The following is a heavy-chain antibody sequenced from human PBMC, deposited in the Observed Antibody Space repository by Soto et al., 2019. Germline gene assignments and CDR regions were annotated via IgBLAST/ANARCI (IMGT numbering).Heavy chain of an antibody. J-gene: IGHJ4*02. CDR2: ISWNGDAT. Sequence: EVQLVESGGGLVQPGRSLRLSCAASGFTFDDYAIHWVRQTPGKGLEWVSGISWNGDATGYADSVKGRFTISRDNAKNSLFLQMNILRTEDTAIYYCANLPLYGSGFDCWGQGTLVTVSS. D-gene: IGHD3-10*01. CDR1: GFTFDDYA. CDR3: ANLPLYGSGFDC. V-gene: IGHV3-9*01.